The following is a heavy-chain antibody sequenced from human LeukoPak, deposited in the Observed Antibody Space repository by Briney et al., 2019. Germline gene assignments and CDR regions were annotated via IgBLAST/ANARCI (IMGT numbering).Heavy chain of an antibody. CDR3: AGHKVRAYCGGDCANFDY. D-gene: IGHD2-21*02. J-gene: IGHJ4*02. CDR2: INPNSGGT. CDR1: GYTFTGYY. Sequence: GASVKVSCKASGYTFTGYYMHWVRQAPGQGLEWTGWINPNSGGTNYAQKFQGRVTMTRDTSISTAYMELSRLRSDDTAVYYCAGHKVRAYCGGDCANFDYWGQGTLVTVSS. V-gene: IGHV1-2*02.